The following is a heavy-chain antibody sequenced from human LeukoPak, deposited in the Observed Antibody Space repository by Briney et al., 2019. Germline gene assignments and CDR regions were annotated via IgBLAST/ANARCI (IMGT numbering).Heavy chain of an antibody. V-gene: IGHV4-39*07. D-gene: IGHD2-2*01. CDR3: AREVVPAATNHDAFDI. CDR2: IYYSGST. Sequence: PSETLSLTCTVSGGSISSSSYYWGWIRQPPGKGLEWIGSIYYSGSTYYNPSLKSRVTISVDTSKNQFSLKLSSVTAADTAVYYCAREVVPAATNHDAFDIWGQGTMVTVSS. J-gene: IGHJ3*02. CDR1: GGSISSSSYY.